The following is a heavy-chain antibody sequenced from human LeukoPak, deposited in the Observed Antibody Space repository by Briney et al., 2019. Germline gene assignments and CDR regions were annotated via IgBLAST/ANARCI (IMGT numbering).Heavy chain of an antibody. J-gene: IGHJ6*02. D-gene: IGHD3-9*01. CDR3: AGPLNGMDV. CDR1: GGSVSSSSYY. CDR2: IYYSGST. V-gene: IGHV4-39*01. Sequence: SETLSLTCTVSGGSVSSSSYYWGWIRQPPGKGLEWIGSIYYSGSTYYNPSLKSRVTISVDTSKNQFSLKLSSVTAADTAVYYCAGPLNGMDVWGQGTTVTVSS.